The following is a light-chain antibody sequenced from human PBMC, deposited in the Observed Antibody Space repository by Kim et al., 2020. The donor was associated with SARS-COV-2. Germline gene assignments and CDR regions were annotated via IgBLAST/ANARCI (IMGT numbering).Light chain of an antibody. Sequence: ASVGDRVTITCRASQGISTHLAWFQQKPGQVPKLLIYAASTLQSGVPPRFSGSGSGTDFTLNVSSLQPEDFATYYCQQLWNYPITFGQGTRLEIK. V-gene: IGKV1-9*01. CDR2: AAS. CDR1: QGISTH. J-gene: IGKJ5*01. CDR3: QQLWNYPIT.